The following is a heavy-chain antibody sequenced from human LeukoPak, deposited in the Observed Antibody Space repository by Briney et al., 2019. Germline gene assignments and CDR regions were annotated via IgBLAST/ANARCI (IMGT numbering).Heavy chain of an antibody. D-gene: IGHD4-11*01. CDR1: GYTFTGYY. CDR3: ARVVTVGDAFDI. Sequence: ASVKVSCKASGYTFTGYYMHWVRQAPGQGLEWMGRINPSSGGTNYAQKFQGRVTMTRDTSISTAYMELSRLRSDDTAVYYCARVVTVGDAFDIWGQGTMVTVSS. J-gene: IGHJ3*02. CDR2: INPSSGGT. V-gene: IGHV1-2*06.